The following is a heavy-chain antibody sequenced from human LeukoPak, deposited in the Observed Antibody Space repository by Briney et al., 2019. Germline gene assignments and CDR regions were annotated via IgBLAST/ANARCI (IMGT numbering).Heavy chain of an antibody. V-gene: IGHV1-46*01. J-gene: IGHJ3*02. Sequence: GASVKVSCKASGYTFTSYYMHWVRQAPGQGLEWMGIINPSGGSTSYAQKFQGRVTMTRDMSTNTVYMELSSLRSEDTAVYYCARDGALDDAFDIWGQGTMVTVSS. CDR1: GYTFTSYY. CDR2: INPSGGST. D-gene: IGHD1-26*01. CDR3: ARDGALDDAFDI.